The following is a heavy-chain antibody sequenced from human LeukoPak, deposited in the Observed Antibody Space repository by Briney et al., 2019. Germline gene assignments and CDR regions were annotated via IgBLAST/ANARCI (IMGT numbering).Heavy chain of an antibody. Sequence: GGSLRLSCAAPGFTFSSYAMHWVRQAPVKGLEWVAVISYDGSNKYYADSVKGRFTISRDNSKNTLYLQMNSLRAEDTAVYYCARHKKDGSNDYWGQGTLVTVSS. V-gene: IGHV3-30-3*01. CDR3: ARHKKDGSNDY. D-gene: IGHD5-24*01. J-gene: IGHJ4*02. CDR2: ISYDGSNK. CDR1: GFTFSSYA.